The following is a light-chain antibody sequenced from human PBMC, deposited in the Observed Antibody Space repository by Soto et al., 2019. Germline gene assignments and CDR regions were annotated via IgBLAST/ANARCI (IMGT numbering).Light chain of an antibody. CDR1: QSVSGSY. Sequence: EIVLTQSPGTLSLSPGERATLSCRASQSVSGSYLAWYQQKPGQAPRLLIHGASTRANGIPDRFSGGGSGTDFTLTVSRLEPEDFEVYYCQQYSRSPLTLGQGTKVEIK. CDR3: QQYSRSPLT. CDR2: GAS. V-gene: IGKV3-20*01. J-gene: IGKJ1*01.